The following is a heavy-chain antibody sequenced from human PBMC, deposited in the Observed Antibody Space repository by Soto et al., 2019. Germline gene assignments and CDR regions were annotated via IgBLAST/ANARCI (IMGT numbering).Heavy chain of an antibody. J-gene: IGHJ4*02. D-gene: IGHD1-7*01. CDR1: GFTFTTCA. V-gene: IGHV3-23*01. Sequence: GGSLRLSCAASGFTFTTCAMSWVRQAPGKGLEWVSAISGSAGNTYHADSVKGRFAISRDISKNTLYLQMNSLRAEDTAVYYCAKGDWDYIAGHFDYWGQGTLVTVSS. CDR3: AKGDWDYIAGHFDY. CDR2: ISGSAGNT.